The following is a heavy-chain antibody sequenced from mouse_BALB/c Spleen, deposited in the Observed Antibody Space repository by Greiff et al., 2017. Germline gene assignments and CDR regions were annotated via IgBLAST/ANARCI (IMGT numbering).Heavy chain of an antibody. J-gene: IGHJ3*01. CDR3: ARDTLIYYDYGAY. Sequence: EVMLVESGGGLVKPGGSLKLSCAASGFTFSSYAMSWVRQSPEKRLEWVAEISSGGSYTYYPDTVTGRFTISRDNAKNTLYLEMSSLRSEDTAMYYCARDTLIYYDYGAYWGQGTLVTVSA. D-gene: IGHD2-4*01. V-gene: IGHV5-9-4*01. CDR2: ISSGGSYT. CDR1: GFTFSSYA.